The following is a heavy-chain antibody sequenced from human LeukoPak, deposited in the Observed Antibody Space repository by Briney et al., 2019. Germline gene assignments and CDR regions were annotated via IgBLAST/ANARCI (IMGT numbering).Heavy chain of an antibody. CDR1: GGSISSSSYY. CDR3: VRHDDYASGGDWFDP. D-gene: IGHD3-10*01. CDR2: IYYSGST. V-gene: IGHV4-39*01. J-gene: IGHJ5*02. Sequence: SETLSLTCTVSGGSISSSSYYWGWIRQPPGKGLQWIGSIYYSGSTYYNPSLKSRVTISVDTSKNQFSLNLSSVTAADTAVYYWVRHDDYASGGDWFDPWGQGTLVTVSS.